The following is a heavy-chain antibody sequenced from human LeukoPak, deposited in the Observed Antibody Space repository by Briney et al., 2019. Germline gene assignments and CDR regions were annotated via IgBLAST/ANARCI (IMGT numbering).Heavy chain of an antibody. J-gene: IGHJ5*02. V-gene: IGHV3-30*18. D-gene: IGHD2-15*01. CDR2: ISYDGSNK. Sequence: PGRSLRLSCAASGFTFSSYGMHWVRQAPGKGLEWVAVISYDGSNKYYADSVKGRFTISRDNSKNTLYLQMNSLRAEDTAVYYCAKDLVGGYCSGGSCYRGFDPWGQGTLVTVSS. CDR3: AKDLVGGYCSGGSCYRGFDP. CDR1: GFTFSSYG.